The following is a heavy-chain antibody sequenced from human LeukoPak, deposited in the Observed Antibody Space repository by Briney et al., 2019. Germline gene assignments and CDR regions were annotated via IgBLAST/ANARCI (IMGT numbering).Heavy chain of an antibody. J-gene: IGHJ6*02. Sequence: GRSLRLSCAASGFTFSSYGMHWVRQAPGKGLEWVAVISYDGSNKYYADSVKGRFTISRDNSENTLYLQMNSLRAEDTAVYYCAKDSQYSSSWYPRTNYYYYGMDVWGQGTTVTVSS. CDR1: GFTFSSYG. D-gene: IGHD6-13*01. CDR3: AKDSQYSSSWYPRTNYYYYGMDV. V-gene: IGHV3-30*18. CDR2: ISYDGSNK.